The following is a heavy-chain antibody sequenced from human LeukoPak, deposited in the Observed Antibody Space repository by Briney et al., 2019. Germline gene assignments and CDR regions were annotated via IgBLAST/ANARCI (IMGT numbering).Heavy chain of an antibody. D-gene: IGHD3-10*01. Sequence: SETLSLTCAVYGGSFSGYYWSWIRQPPGKGLEWIGYIYYSGSTNYNPSLKSRVTISVDTSKNQFSLKLSSVTAADTAVYYCARVTRGATPYFDYWGQGTLVTVSS. J-gene: IGHJ4*02. CDR3: ARVTRGATPYFDY. V-gene: IGHV4-59*01. CDR1: GGSFSGYY. CDR2: IYYSGST.